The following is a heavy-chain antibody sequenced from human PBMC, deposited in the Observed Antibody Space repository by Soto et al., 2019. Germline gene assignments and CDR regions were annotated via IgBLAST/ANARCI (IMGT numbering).Heavy chain of an antibody. CDR2: IYHSGST. CDR3: ARENQGVTIFGVVVQPSPYGMDV. J-gene: IGHJ6*02. V-gene: IGHV4-4*02. CDR1: GGSISSSNW. D-gene: IGHD3-3*01. Sequence: PSETLSLTCAFSGGSISSSNWWSWVRQPPGKGLEWIGEIYHSGSTNYNPSLKSRVTISVDKSKNQFSLKLSSVTAADTAVYYCARENQGVTIFGVVVQPSPYGMDVWGQGTTVTVSS.